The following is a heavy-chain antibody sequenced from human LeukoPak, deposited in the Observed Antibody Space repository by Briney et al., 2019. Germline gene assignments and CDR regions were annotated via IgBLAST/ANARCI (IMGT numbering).Heavy chain of an antibody. Sequence: SETLSLTCAVYGGSFSGYYWSWIRQPPGKGLEWIGEINHSGSTNYNPSLKSRVTISVDTSKNQFSLKLNSVTAADTAVYYCTRHSLSRQHIVVVTAVHWYFDLWGRGTLVTVSS. CDR3: TRHSLSRQHIVVVTAVHWYFDL. CDR2: INHSGST. J-gene: IGHJ2*01. D-gene: IGHD2-21*02. CDR1: GGSFSGYY. V-gene: IGHV4-34*01.